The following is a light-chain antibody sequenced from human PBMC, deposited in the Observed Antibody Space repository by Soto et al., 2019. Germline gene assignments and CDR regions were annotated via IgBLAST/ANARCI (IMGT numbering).Light chain of an antibody. Sequence: DIQMTQSPSSLSAFVGDPVTITCRASQDISNFLAWYQQKPGKVPKLLIYAASTLQSGVPSRFSGSGSGTDFTLTISSLQPEDVATYYCQKCKIAPFTFGGGTKVDIK. J-gene: IGKJ4*01. CDR2: AAS. CDR1: QDISNF. CDR3: QKCKIAPFT. V-gene: IGKV1-27*01.